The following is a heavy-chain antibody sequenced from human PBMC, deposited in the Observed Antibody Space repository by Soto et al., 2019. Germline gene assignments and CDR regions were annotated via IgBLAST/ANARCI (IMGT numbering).Heavy chain of an antibody. D-gene: IGHD3-10*01. J-gene: IGHJ5*02. CDR3: AHRPGDNWFDP. V-gene: IGHV2-5*02. Sequence: QITLKESGPTLVRPTQTLTLTCTFSGFSLTKSGMGVGWIRQPPGQALEWLAIIYWDDDKRYSPYLKNRLSITTDTSKDRVVLTMTNMDPMDTATYYCAHRPGDNWFDPWGQGTLVTVSS. CDR1: GFSLTKSGMG. CDR2: IYWDDDK.